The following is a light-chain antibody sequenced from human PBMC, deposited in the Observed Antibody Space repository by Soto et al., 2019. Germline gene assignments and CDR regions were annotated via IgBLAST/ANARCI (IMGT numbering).Light chain of an antibody. CDR1: SSNIGGNS. CDR3: RSWDSRLSAYV. Sequence: QSVLTQPPSVSAAPGQKVTISCSGSSSNIGGNSVSWYQQLPGTAPKLLIYDDNKRPSGIPDRFSGSKSGTSATLGITGFQTGDEADYYCRSWDSRLSAYVFGTGTKVTV. J-gene: IGLJ1*01. CDR2: DDN. V-gene: IGLV1-51*01.